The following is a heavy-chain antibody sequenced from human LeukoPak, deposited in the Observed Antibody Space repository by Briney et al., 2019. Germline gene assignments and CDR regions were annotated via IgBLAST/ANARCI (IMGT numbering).Heavy chain of an antibody. CDR3: TRGPRNDH. J-gene: IGHJ5*02. CDR2: MHPNSGDT. D-gene: IGHD1-14*01. CDR1: GDTFSTYE. Sequence: AALRVSCKPPGDTFSTYEINWVRQTAGQGVEWMGWMHPNSGDTDYAQKFQGRVTMTRDTSITTVYMELSSLRSEDTAVYYCTRGPRNDHWGQGTLVTVSS. V-gene: IGHV1-8*01.